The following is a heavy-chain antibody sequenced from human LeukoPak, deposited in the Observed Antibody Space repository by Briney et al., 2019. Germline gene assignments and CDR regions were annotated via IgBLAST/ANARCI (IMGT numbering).Heavy chain of an antibody. V-gene: IGHV4-30-4*08. CDR2: IYYTGNT. CDR3: ARVGLHSGSYYWFDP. J-gene: IGHJ5*02. CDR1: GDSISSGDYS. D-gene: IGHD1-26*01. Sequence: SETLSLTCTVSGDSISSGDYSWSWIRQPPGKGLEWIGYIYYTGNTYYNPSLKSRVTISADTSKNQFSLKLASVTAADTAVYYCARVGLHSGSYYWFDPWGQGTLVTVSS.